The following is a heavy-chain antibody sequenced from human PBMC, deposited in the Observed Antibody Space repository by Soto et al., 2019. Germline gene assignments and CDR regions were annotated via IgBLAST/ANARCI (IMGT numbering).Heavy chain of an antibody. CDR2: IWYDGSNK. D-gene: IGHD1-7*01. CDR3: AREKYNWNYVNTGAFDI. Sequence: GGSLRLSCVGSGFTFSNFGMHWVRQAPGKGLEWVAVIWYDGSNKYYADSVKGRFTISRDNSKNTLYLQMNSLRAEDTAVYYCAREKYNWNYVNTGAFDIWGQGTMVTVSS. V-gene: IGHV3-33*08. CDR1: GFTFSNFG. J-gene: IGHJ3*02.